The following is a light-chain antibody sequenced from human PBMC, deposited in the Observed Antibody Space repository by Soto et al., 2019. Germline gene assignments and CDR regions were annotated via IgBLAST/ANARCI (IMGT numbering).Light chain of an antibody. CDR3: QQYCRGRT. Sequence: DIVMTQFPDSLAVSLGERATINCKSSQSVLYSSNDKNYLAWYQQKPGQPPKLLIYWASTRESGVPDRFTGSGSGTDFSLTISSLQAEDVAVYYCQQYCRGRTFGQGTKVEIK. CDR2: WAS. V-gene: IGKV4-1*01. J-gene: IGKJ1*01. CDR1: QSVLYSSNDKNY.